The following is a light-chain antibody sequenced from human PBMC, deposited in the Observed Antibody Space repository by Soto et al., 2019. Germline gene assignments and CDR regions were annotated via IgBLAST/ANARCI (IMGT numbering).Light chain of an antibody. CDR1: QSISSH. J-gene: IGKJ1*01. CDR2: GAS. V-gene: IGKV1-39*01. Sequence: DIQMTQSPSSLSASVGDRVTISCRASQSISSHLNWYQQKPGKVPKLLIYGASSLHSGVPSRFSGSGSGTDFTLTISSLQPEDFATYYCQQTYLTPWTLGQGAKVEIK. CDR3: QQTYLTPWT.